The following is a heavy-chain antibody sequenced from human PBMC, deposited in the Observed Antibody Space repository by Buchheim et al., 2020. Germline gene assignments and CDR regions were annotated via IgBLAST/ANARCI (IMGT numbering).Heavy chain of an antibody. D-gene: IGHD1-26*01. J-gene: IGHJ4*02. CDR2: INHSGST. Sequence: QVQLQQWGAGLLKPSETLSLTCAVYGGSFSGYYWSWIRQPPGKGLEWIGEINHSGSTNYNPSLKGRVTISVDTSKNQFSLKLSSVTAADTSVYYCARGIVGATRGLFDYWGQGTL. V-gene: IGHV4-34*01. CDR3: ARGIVGATRGLFDY. CDR1: GGSFSGYY.